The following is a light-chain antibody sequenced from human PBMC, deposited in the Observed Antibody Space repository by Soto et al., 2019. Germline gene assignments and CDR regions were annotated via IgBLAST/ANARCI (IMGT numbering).Light chain of an antibody. CDR3: QHYDIFPWT. CDR1: QSIYRW. J-gene: IGKJ1*01. CDR2: EAS. Sequence: DIQMTQSPSTLSASIGDRVTITCRASQSIYRWLAWYQQKPGTAPKLLIYEASTLESGVPSRFSGSGSGTDFTLTISSLQPDDFATYYCQHYDIFPWTFGQGTKVEIK. V-gene: IGKV1-5*03.